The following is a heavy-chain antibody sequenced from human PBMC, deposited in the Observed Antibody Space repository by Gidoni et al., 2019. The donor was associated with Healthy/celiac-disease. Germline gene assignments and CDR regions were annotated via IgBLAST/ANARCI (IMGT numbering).Heavy chain of an antibody. Sequence: EVQLVQSGAEVKKPGESLKISCKGSGYSFTSYWFGWVRQLPGKGLAWMGIIYPGDSDTRYSPSFQGQVTISADKSISTAYLQWSSLKASDTAMYYCARTYCGGDCYPRNYYYYYGMDVWGQGTTVTVSS. V-gene: IGHV5-51*01. CDR3: ARTYCGGDCYPRNYYYYYGMDV. CDR2: IYPGDSDT. D-gene: IGHD2-21*02. CDR1: GYSFTSYW. J-gene: IGHJ6*02.